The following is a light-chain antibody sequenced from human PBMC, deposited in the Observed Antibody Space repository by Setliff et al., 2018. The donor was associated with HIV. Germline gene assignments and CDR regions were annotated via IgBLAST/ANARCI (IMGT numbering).Light chain of an antibody. CDR2: EVT. CDR3: CSYEGSTRVWV. V-gene: IGLV2-23*02. Sequence: QSVLTQPASVSGSPGQSITISCTGTSSDVGSYNFVSWYQQHPGKAPKLMIYEVTKRPSGVSSRFSGSKSGNTASLTISGLQTEDEADYYCCSYEGSTRVWVFGGGTKVTVL. J-gene: IGLJ3*02. CDR1: SSDVGSYNF.